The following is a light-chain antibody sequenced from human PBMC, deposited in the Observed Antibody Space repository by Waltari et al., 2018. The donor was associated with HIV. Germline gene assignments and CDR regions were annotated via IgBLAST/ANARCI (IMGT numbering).Light chain of an antibody. CDR1: QSVSSY. J-gene: IGKJ3*01. CDR2: AAS. CDR3: QESYSSPFT. Sequence: DIQMTQSPSSLSASVGDRVTITCRASQSVSSYLNWYQQKPGKAPKLLIYAASILQSGVPARFSGSGSATDFTLTINSLQPEDVATYYCQESYSSPFTFGPGTQVDIK. V-gene: IGKV1-39*01.